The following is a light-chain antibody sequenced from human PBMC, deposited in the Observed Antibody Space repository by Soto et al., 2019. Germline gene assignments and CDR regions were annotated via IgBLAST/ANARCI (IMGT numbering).Light chain of an antibody. J-gene: IGLJ1*01. Sequence: QSALTQSPSASGSPGQSVTISCTGTSSDIGGYNSVSWYQQHPGKAPKVMIYDVTKRPSGVPDRFSGSKSGNTASLTVSALQAEDAADYYCSSYTDRKNLVFGTGTKVTVL. CDR1: SSDIGGYNS. CDR3: SSYTDRKNLV. V-gene: IGLV2-8*01. CDR2: DVT.